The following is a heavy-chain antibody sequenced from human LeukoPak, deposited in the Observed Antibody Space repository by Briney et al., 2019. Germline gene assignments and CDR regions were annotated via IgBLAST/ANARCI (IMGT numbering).Heavy chain of an antibody. Sequence: SETLSLTCTVSGGSISSYYWSWIRQPPGKGLEWIGYIYYSGSTNYNPSLKSRVTISVDTSKNQFSLRLSSVTSADTAVYYCVRESFCSSGTCYSGAFDIWGQGTMVTVSS. CDR1: GGSISSYY. J-gene: IGHJ3*02. CDR2: IYYSGST. V-gene: IGHV4-59*01. D-gene: IGHD2-15*01. CDR3: VRESFCSSGTCYSGAFDI.